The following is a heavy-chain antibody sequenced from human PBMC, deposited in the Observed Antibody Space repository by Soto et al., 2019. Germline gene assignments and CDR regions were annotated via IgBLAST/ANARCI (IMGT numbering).Heavy chain of an antibody. CDR2: IYYSGST. D-gene: IGHD3-3*01. CDR1: GGSISSGGYY. Sequence: QVQLQESGPGLVKPSQTLSLTCTVSGGSISSGGYYWSWIRQHPGKGLEWIGYIYYSGSTYYNPXXXXXXXXXXXXXXXXXXXXXXXXXXXXXXXXXXXXXXFWSGYSIDPWGQGTLVTVSS. CDR3: XXXXFWSGYSIDP. J-gene: IGHJ5*02. V-gene: IGHV4-31*01.